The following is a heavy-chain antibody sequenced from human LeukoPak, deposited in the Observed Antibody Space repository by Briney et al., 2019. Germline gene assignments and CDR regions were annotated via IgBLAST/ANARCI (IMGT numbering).Heavy chain of an antibody. J-gene: IGHJ5*02. V-gene: IGHV1-2*02. Sequence: GASVKVSCKASGYTFTGYYMHWVRQAPGQGLEWMGWINPNSGGTNYAQKFQGRVTMTRDTSISTAYMELSRLRSDDTAVYYCARSDYDSSGYGGPWGQETLVTVSS. D-gene: IGHD3-22*01. CDR3: ARSDYDSSGYGGP. CDR2: INPNSGGT. CDR1: GYTFTGYY.